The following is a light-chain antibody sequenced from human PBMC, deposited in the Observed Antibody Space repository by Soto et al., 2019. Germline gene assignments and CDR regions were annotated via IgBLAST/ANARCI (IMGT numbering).Light chain of an antibody. CDR3: QKYNNAPWT. CDR1: QAIDNY. V-gene: IGKV1-27*01. CDR2: AAS. J-gene: IGKJ1*01. Sequence: DIQMTQSPSSLSASVGDRVTITCRATQAIDNYLAWYQQKPGKVPKLLIYAASTLQSGVPSRFSGSGSGTDFTLTISSLQPEDVATYYCQKYNNAPWTFGQGTKVEIK.